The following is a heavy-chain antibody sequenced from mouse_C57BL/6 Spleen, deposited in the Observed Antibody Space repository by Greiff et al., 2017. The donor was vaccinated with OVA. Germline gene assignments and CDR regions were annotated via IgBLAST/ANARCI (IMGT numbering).Heavy chain of an antibody. CDR3: ARGGPYYGSSYGYFDY. CDR1: GYTFTGYW. D-gene: IGHD1-1*01. CDR2: ILPGSGST. Sequence: QVQLKQSGAELMKPGASVKLSCKATGYTFTGYWIEWVKQRPGHGLEWIGEILPGSGSTNYNEKFKGKATFTADTSSNTAYMQLSSLTTEDSAIYYCARGGPYYGSSYGYFDYWGKGTTLTVSS. J-gene: IGHJ2*01. V-gene: IGHV1-9*01.